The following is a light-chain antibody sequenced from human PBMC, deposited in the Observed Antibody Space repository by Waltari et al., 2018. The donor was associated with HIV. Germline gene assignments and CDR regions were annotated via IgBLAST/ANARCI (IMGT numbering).Light chain of an antibody. CDR1: QSINVW. V-gene: IGKV1-5*03. Sequence: DTQMTQSPSSLSASVGDRVTITCRASQSINVWLAWYQQKPGKAPNLLIFKASSPKSGVPSRFSGSGSGTEFTLTISSLQPDDSATYYCQQYDTSPITFGDGTRVEI. J-gene: IGKJ4*01. CDR3: QQYDTSPIT. CDR2: KAS.